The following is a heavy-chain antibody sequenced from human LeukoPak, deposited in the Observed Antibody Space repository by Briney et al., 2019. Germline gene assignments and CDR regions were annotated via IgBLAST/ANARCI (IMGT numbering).Heavy chain of an antibody. CDR1: GYTFTSYG. CDR2: IGAYNGNT. V-gene: IGHV1-18*01. CDR3: ARDCTYYYDSSGYYYGYYYYMDV. D-gene: IGHD3-22*01. J-gene: IGHJ6*03. Sequence: GASVKVSCKASGYTFTSYGISWVRQAPGQGLEWMGWIGAYNGNTNYAQRLQGRVTMTTDTSTSTAYMELRSLRSDDTAVYYCARDCTYYYDSSGYYYGYYYYMDVWGKGTTVTVSS.